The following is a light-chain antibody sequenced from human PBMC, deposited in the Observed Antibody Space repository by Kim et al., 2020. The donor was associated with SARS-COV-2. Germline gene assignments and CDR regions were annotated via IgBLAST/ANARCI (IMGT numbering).Light chain of an antibody. CDR1: QGISNY. J-gene: IGKJ1*01. CDR2: AAS. Sequence: ASVGDRVTITCRASQGISNYLAWYQQKRGKVPKLLIYAASTLQSGVPSRFSGSGSGTDFTLTISSLQPEDVATYYCQKYNSAPRTFGQGTKVEIK. V-gene: IGKV1-27*01. CDR3: QKYNSAPRT.